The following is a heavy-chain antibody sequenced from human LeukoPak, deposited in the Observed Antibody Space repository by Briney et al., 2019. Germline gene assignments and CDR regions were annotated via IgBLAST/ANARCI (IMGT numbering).Heavy chain of an antibody. J-gene: IGHJ6*02. Sequence: ASVKVSCKASGYTFTSYGISWARQAPGQGLEWMGWISAYNGNTNYAQKLQGRVTMTTDTSTSTAYMELRSLRSDDTAVYYCARERSGSKYYYGMDVWGQGTTVTVSS. V-gene: IGHV1-18*01. D-gene: IGHD3-10*01. CDR1: GYTFTSYG. CDR3: ARERSGSKYYYGMDV. CDR2: ISAYNGNT.